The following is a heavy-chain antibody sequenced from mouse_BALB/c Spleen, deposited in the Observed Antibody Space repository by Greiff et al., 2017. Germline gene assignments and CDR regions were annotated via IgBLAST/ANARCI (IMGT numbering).Heavy chain of an antibody. Sequence: VQLQQSGAELVRSGASVKLSCTASGFNIKDYYMHWVQQRPEQGLEWIGWIDPENGDTEYAPKFQGKATMTADTSSNTAYLQLSSLTSEDTAVYYCNNYYGSSYPYYFDYWGQGTTLTVSA. CDR1: GFNIKDYY. D-gene: IGHD1-1*01. CDR2: IDPENGDT. J-gene: IGHJ2*01. V-gene: IGHV14-4*02. CDR3: NNYYGSSYPYYFDY.